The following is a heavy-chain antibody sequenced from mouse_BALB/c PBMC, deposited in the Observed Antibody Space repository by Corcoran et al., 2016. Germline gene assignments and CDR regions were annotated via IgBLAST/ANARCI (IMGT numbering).Heavy chain of an antibody. CDR1: GFNIKDTY. CDR2: IDPANGNT. Sequence: EVQLQQSGAELVKPGASVKLSCTASGFNIKDTYMHWVKQRPEQGLEWIGRIDPANGNTKYDPKFQGKAIITADTSSNTAYLQLSSLTSEDTAVYYCVRVLRLYYAMDNWGQGTSVTVSS. CDR3: VRVLRLYYAMDN. V-gene: IGHV14-3*02. D-gene: IGHD1-2*01. J-gene: IGHJ4*01.